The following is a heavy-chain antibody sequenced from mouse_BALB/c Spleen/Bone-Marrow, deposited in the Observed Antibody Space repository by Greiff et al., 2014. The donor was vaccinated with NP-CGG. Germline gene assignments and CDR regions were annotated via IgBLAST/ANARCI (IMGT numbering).Heavy chain of an antibody. CDR1: GYTFTSYW. Sequence: VHLVESGAELAKPGASVKMSCKASGYTFTSYWMHWVKQRPGQGLEWIGYINPSTGYTEYNQKFKGKATLTADKSSSTAYMQLSSLTSEDSAVYYCARGVGRAFDYWGQGTTLTVSS. J-gene: IGHJ2*01. V-gene: IGHV1-7*01. CDR3: ARGVGRAFDY. D-gene: IGHD4-1*01. CDR2: INPSTGYT.